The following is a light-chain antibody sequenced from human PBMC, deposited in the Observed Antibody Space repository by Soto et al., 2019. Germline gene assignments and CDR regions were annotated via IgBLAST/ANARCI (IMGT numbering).Light chain of an antibody. J-gene: IGLJ3*02. CDR3: SSYTSSDTLV. CDR2: DVN. CDR1: SSDVGYSNH. Sequence: QSAPTQPASVSGSPGQSITISCTGASSDVGYSNHVSWYQQHPGKVPKLIIYDVNNRPSGVSDRFSGSKSGNTASLTISGLQSVDDGDYYCSSYTSSDTLVFGGGTKLTVL. V-gene: IGLV2-14*01.